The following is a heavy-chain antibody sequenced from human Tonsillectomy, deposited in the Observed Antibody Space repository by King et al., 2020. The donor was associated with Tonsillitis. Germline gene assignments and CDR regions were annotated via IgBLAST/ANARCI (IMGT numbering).Heavy chain of an antibody. Sequence: QLVQSGAEVKKPGASVKVSCKASGYTFTDYYVHWVRQAPGQGLEWMGWINPNTGGTNYAQKFQGRVTMTRDTSISTAYMELSRLRSDDTAVYYCARALYCSDGSCYYFDYWGQGTLVTVSS. V-gene: IGHV1-2*02. D-gene: IGHD2-15*01. CDR2: INPNTGGT. J-gene: IGHJ4*02. CDR1: GYTFTDYY. CDR3: ARALYCSDGSCYYFDY.